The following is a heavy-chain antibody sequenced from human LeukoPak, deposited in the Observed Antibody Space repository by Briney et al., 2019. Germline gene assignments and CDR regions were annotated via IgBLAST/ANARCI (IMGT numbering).Heavy chain of an antibody. Sequence: ASVKVSCKASGYTFTGYYMHWVRQAPGQGLEWMGWINPNSGGTNYAQKFQGRVTMTMATSISTAYMELKRLRSDDTAVSCCASIAAAASFDYWGQGTLVTVSS. J-gene: IGHJ4*02. CDR2: INPNSGGT. CDR1: GYTFTGYY. CDR3: ASIAAAASFDY. D-gene: IGHD6-25*01. V-gene: IGHV1-2*02.